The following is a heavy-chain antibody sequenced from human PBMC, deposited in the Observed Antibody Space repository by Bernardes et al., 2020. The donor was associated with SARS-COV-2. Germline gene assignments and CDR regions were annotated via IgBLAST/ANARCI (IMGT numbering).Heavy chain of an antibody. CDR2: IYYSGST. CDR1: GGSISSSSYY. Sequence: SETLSLTCTVSGGSISSSSYYWGWIRQPPGKGLEWIGSIYYSGSTYYNPSLKSRVTISVDTSKNQFSLKLSSVTAADTAVYYCARYLSSSWSFDPWGQGTLVTVSS. D-gene: IGHD6-13*01. CDR3: ARYLSSSWSFDP. V-gene: IGHV4-39*01. J-gene: IGHJ5*02.